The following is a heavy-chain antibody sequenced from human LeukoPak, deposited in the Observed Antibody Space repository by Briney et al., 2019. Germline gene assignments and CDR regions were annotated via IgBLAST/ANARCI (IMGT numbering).Heavy chain of an antibody. CDR1: GGSISSYY. Sequence: SETLSLTCTVSGGSISSYYWSWIRQPPGKGLEWIGYIYYSGSTNYNPSLKSRVTISVDTSKNQFSLKLSSVTAADTAVYYCVRASVHSGGAFDIWGQGTVVTVSS. J-gene: IGHJ3*02. CDR3: VRASVHSGGAFDI. V-gene: IGHV4-59*01. D-gene: IGHD2-15*01. CDR2: IYYSGST.